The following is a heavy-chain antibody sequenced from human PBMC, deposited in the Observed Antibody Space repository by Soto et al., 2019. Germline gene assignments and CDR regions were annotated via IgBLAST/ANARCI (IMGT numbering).Heavy chain of an antibody. J-gene: IGHJ3*02. V-gene: IGHV1-46*01. CDR3: AIAPGVCSGGSCYRGDAFDI. Sequence: ASVKVSCKASGYTFTIYYMHWVRQAPGQGLEWMGIINPSGGSTSYAQKFQGRVTMTRDTSTSTVYMELSSLRSEDTAVYYCAIAPGVCSGGSCYRGDAFDIGGQGTMVTVSS. D-gene: IGHD2-15*01. CDR1: GYTFTIYY. CDR2: INPSGGST.